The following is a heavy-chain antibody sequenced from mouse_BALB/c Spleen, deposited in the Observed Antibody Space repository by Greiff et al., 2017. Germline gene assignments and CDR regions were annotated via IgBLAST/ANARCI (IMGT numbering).Heavy chain of an antibody. CDR2: INPSNGGT. D-gene: IGHD1-1*01. CDR3: ARGVGFDY. Sequence: QVQLQQSGAELVKPGASVKLSCKASGYTFTSYYMYWVKQRPGQGLEWIGEINPSNGGTNYNGKFKGKATLTADKSSSTAYMQLSSLTSVDSAVYFCARGVGFDYWGQGTTLTVSS. CDR1: GYTFTSYY. V-gene: IGHV1-53*01. J-gene: IGHJ2*01.